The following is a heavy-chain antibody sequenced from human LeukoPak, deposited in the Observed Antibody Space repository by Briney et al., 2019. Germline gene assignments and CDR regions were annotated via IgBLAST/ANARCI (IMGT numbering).Heavy chain of an antibody. CDR3: ARDQGTWNYGLDY. CDR1: GGPISSYY. Sequence: SETLSLTCTVSGGPISSYYWNWIRQPPGKRLEWIGYIYYSGSTNYNPSLKSRVTISVDTSKNQFSLKLSSVTAADTAVYYCARDQGTWNYGLDYWGQGTLVTVSS. V-gene: IGHV4-59*01. J-gene: IGHJ4*02. D-gene: IGHD1-7*01. CDR2: IYYSGST.